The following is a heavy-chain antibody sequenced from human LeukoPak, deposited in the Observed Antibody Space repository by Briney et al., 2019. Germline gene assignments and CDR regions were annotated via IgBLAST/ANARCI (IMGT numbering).Heavy chain of an antibody. J-gene: IGHJ4*02. D-gene: IGHD3-10*01. CDR1: GGSISSYY. CDR2: IYYSGST. V-gene: IGHV4-59*08. CDR3: ARVVRGVSVWYFDY. Sequence: SETLSLTCTVSGGSISSYYWSWIRQPPGKGLEWIGYIYYSGSTNYNPSLKSRVTISVDTSKNQFSLKLSSVTAADTAVYYCARVVRGVSVWYFDYWGRGTLVTVSS.